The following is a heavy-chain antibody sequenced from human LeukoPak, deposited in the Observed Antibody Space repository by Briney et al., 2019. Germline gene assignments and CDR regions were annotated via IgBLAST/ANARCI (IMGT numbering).Heavy chain of an antibody. CDR3: ARRGGWELPPDAFDI. D-gene: IGHD1-26*01. J-gene: IGHJ3*02. Sequence: ASVKVSCKPSGYTFTSYDINWVRQATGQGLEWMGWMNPNTGNTGYAQQFQGRVTMTRNTSISTAYMELSSLRSEDTAVYYCARRGGWELPPDAFDIWGQGTMVTVSS. CDR2: MNPNTGNT. CDR1: GYTFTSYD. V-gene: IGHV1-8*01.